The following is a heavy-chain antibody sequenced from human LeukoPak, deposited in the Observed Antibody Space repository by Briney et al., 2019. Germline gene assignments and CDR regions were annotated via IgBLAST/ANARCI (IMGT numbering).Heavy chain of an antibody. D-gene: IGHD1-26*01. Sequence: ASVKVSCKASGVTFDSSDISWVRQAPGQGLEWMGGIIPIFGSAIYAQKFQGRVTITADTSTSTAYMELTSLRSEDTAMYYCARDIGRPEGGYYYMDVWGKGTTVIVSS. CDR1: GVTFDSSD. CDR3: ARDIGRPEGGYYYMDV. V-gene: IGHV1-69*06. CDR2: IIPIFGSA. J-gene: IGHJ6*03.